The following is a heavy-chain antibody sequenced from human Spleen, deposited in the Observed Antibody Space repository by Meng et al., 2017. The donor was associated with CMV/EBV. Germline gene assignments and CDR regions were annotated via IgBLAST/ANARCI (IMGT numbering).Heavy chain of an antibody. CDR1: GYTLAASA. J-gene: IGHJ4*02. CDR2: ISPNSGGT. V-gene: IGHV1-2*06. CDR3: VRAVAVRGFDY. D-gene: IGHD3-10*02. Sequence: SCRASGYTLAASAIHWVRQAPGQGLEWMGRISPNSGGTISAQQFQGRVTMTRDTSINTPYMELSRLRSDDTAVYYCVRAVAVRGFDYWGQGTLVTVSS.